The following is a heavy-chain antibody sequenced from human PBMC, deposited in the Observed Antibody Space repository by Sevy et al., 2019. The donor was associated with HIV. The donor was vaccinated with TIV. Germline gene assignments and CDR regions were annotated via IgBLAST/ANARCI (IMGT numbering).Heavy chain of an antibody. V-gene: IGHV3-53*01. CDR1: GFTVSSNY. Sequence: GGSLRLSCAASGFTVSSNYMSWVRRAPGKGLEWVSGLYSGGSTYDADSVKGRFTMSRDNSKNTLYLQMNSLRAEDTAVYYCATENFYSSSEWSSDYWGQGTLVTVSS. D-gene: IGHD6-13*01. CDR3: ATENFYSSSEWSSDY. J-gene: IGHJ4*02. CDR2: LYSGGST.